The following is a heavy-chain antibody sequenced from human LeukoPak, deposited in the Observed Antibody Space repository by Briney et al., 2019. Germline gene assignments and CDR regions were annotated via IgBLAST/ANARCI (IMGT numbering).Heavy chain of an antibody. CDR1: GYSFTNYW. V-gene: IGHV5-51*03. D-gene: IGHD6-6*01. J-gene: IGHJ3*02. CDR3: ARPDSSSPSMIDAFDI. CDR2: IYPGDSDT. Sequence: PGESLKISCKGSGYSFTNYWIGWVRQMPGKGLEWMGIIYPGDSDTRYSPSFQGQVTISADKSISTAYLQWSSLKASDTAMYYCARPDSSSPSMIDAFDIWGQGTMVTVSS.